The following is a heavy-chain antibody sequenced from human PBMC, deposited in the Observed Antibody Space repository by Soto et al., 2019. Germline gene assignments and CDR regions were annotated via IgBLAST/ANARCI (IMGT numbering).Heavy chain of an antibody. CDR2: IYHSDSDT. CDR3: ERPFDSSGWYEH. V-gene: IGHV5-51*01. Sequence: GESLKISCKGSGYSFTSYWIGWVSHMPGKGLELMGIIYHSDSDTRYSPSFQGQVTISADKSISAAYLQWSSLKASDTAMYYCERPFDSSGWYEHWGPGTLVTVSS. D-gene: IGHD6-19*01. CDR1: GYSFTSYW. J-gene: IGHJ5*02.